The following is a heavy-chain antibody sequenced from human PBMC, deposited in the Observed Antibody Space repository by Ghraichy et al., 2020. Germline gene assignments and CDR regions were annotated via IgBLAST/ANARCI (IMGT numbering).Heavy chain of an antibody. J-gene: IGHJ4*02. V-gene: IGHV3-21*06. CDR1: GFTFSSYS. CDR3: AKGSNGFGVVYYFDC. CDR2: ISSGITYI. Sequence: GGSLRLSCAASGFTFSSYSMTWVRQAPRKGLEWVSSISSGITYIYYADSVKGRFTISRDNAKNSLYLQMNSLRAEETAVYYCAKGSNGFGVVYYFDCWGQGTLVTVSS. D-gene: IGHD3-3*01.